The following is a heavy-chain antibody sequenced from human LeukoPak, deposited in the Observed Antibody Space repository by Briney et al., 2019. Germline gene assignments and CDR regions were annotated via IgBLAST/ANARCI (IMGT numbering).Heavy chain of an antibody. CDR2: INSDGINT. CDR3: ARARPAYYYYYMDV. V-gene: IGHV3-74*01. J-gene: IGHJ6*03. CDR1: GFTFSNYW. Sequence: AGGSLRLSCAASGFTFSNYWMHWVRQAPGKGLVWVSRINSDGINTSYADSVKGRFTISRDNAKNSLYLQMNSLRAEDTALYYCARARPAYYYYYMDVWGKGTTVTVSS.